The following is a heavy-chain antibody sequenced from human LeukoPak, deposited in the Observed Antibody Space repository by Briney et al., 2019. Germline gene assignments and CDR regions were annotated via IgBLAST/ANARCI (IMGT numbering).Heavy chain of an antibody. CDR1: GFTFSSYA. CDR3: ARGGKSRFAY. J-gene: IGHJ4*02. V-gene: IGHV3-7*03. CDR2: IKEDGSEK. D-gene: IGHD3-16*01. Sequence: GGSLRLSCAASGFTFSSYAMSWVRQAPGKGLEWVANIKEDGSEKYYVDSVKGRFTISRDNAKNSLFLQMNSLRGEDTAIYYCARGGKSRFAYWGQGTLVTVSS.